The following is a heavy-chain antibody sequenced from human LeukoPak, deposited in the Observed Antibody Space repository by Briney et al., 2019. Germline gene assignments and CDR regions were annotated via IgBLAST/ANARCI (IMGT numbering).Heavy chain of an antibody. CDR2: IIPIFGTA. J-gene: IGHJ4*02. V-gene: IGHV1-69*13. D-gene: IGHD1-20*01. CDR1: GGTFSSYA. CDR3: ARTVTGTPGGYFDY. Sequence: SVKVSCKASGGTFSSYAISWVRQAPGQGLEWMGGIIPIFGTANYAQKFQGRVTITADESTSTAYMELSSLRSEDTAVYYCARTVTGTPGGYFDYWGQGTLVTVSS.